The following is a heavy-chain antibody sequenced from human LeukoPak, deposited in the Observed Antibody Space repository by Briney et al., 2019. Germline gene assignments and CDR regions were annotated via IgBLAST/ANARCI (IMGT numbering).Heavy chain of an antibody. V-gene: IGHV1-2*02. CDR1: GYTFTGYY. Sequence: ALVKVSCKASGYTFTGYYMHWVRQAPGQGLEWMGWINPKSGDTHYAQKFQGRVTMTRDTSISTAYMELSRLRSDDTAVYYCARDSVAGTAEYWGQGTLVTVSS. D-gene: IGHD6-19*01. CDR2: INPKSGDT. J-gene: IGHJ4*02. CDR3: ARDSVAGTAEY.